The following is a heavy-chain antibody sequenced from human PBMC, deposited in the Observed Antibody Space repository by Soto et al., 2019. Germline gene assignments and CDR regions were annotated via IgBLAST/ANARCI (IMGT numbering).Heavy chain of an antibody. Sequence: QVQLVQSGAEVKKPGTSVRISCKTSGYTFSNYDINWVRQAAGQGLEWMGWRNPKSGYTGSARNFQGRVTMTRDTSMTTAYMEVSSLRSEDTAMYYCARAMGSVDFWGQGTLVTVSS. J-gene: IGHJ4*01. V-gene: IGHV1-8*01. CDR1: GYTFSNYD. CDR2: RNPKSGYT. CDR3: ARAMGSVDF. D-gene: IGHD1-26*01.